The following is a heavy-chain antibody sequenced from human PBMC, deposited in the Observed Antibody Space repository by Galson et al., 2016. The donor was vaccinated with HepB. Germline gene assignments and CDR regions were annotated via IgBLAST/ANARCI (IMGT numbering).Heavy chain of an antibody. D-gene: IGHD5/OR15-5a*01. V-gene: IGHV3-21*01. Sequence: SLRLSCAVSGFPFSYYSMNWVRQAPGKGLEWVTSISRGSDYIFYGDSLKGRFTVSRDNAKNSLYLQTDSLRVGDTAIYYCTTTIGSTIRQNVHWGQGILVTVSS. CDR1: GFPFSYYS. J-gene: IGHJ4*02. CDR2: ISRGSDYI. CDR3: TTTIGSTIRQNVH.